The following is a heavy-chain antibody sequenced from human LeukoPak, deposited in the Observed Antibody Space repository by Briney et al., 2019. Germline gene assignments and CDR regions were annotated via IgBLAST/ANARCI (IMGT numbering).Heavy chain of an antibody. CDR3: ARVGGSVGWYGTIDS. CDR1: GGSISSGSYY. D-gene: IGHD6-19*01. Sequence: SETLSLTCTVSGGSISSGSYYWSWIRQPAGKALEWIGHIYTSGSTSYNPSLQSRVTISVDTSSHQFSLKVTSVTAADTAVYYCARVGGSVGWYGTIDSWGQGTLATVSS. V-gene: IGHV4-61*09. J-gene: IGHJ4*02. CDR2: IYTSGST.